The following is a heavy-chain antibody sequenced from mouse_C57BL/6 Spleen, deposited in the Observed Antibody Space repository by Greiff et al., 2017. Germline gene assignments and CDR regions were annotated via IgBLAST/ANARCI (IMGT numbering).Heavy chain of an antibody. CDR2: ISDGGSYT. J-gene: IGHJ2*01. D-gene: IGHD1-1*01. Sequence: EVMLVESGGGLVKPGGSLKLSCAASGFTFSSYAMSWVRQTPEKRLEWVATISDGGSYTYYPDNVKGRFTISRDNAKNNLYLQMSHLKSEDTAMYYCAREIYYGSSSYYFDYWGQGTTLTVSS. CDR1: GFTFSSYA. CDR3: AREIYYGSSSYYFDY. V-gene: IGHV5-4*01.